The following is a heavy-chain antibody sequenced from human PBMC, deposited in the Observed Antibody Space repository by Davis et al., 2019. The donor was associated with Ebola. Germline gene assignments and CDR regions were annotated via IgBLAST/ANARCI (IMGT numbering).Heavy chain of an antibody. D-gene: IGHD3-10*01. J-gene: IGHJ4*02. Sequence: GGSLRLSCAASGFTFSSYAMSWVRQAPGKGLEWVSYISSGGTTIYYADSVKGRFTISRDNAKNSLYLQMNSLRVEDTAFYHCARGGYGSSVPDYWGQGTLVTVSS. V-gene: IGHV3-48*04. CDR3: ARGGYGSSVPDY. CDR1: GFTFSSYA. CDR2: ISSGGTTI.